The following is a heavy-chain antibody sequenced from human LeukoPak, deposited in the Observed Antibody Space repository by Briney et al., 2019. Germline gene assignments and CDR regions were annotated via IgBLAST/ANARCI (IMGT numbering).Heavy chain of an antibody. Sequence: SETLSLTCTVSGGSVSSADYYWSWIRQPPGKGLEWIGYIYFTGSIYHNPSLRGRITISLDTSKNQFPLKLNSVTAADTAVFYCARVKVAYGDHEGFLGNVLDFWGQGTMVTAFS. CDR2: IYFTGSI. J-gene: IGHJ3*01. CDR1: GGSVSSADYY. CDR3: ARVKVAYGDHEGFLGNVLDF. V-gene: IGHV4-30-4*01. D-gene: IGHD4-17*01.